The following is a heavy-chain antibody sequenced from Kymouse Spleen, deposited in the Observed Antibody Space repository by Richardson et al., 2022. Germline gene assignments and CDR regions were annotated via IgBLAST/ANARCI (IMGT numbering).Heavy chain of an antibody. CDR2: INHSGST. D-gene: IGHD3-10*01. Sequence: QVQLQQWGAGLLKPSETLSLTCAVYGGSFSGYYWSWIRQPPGKGLEWIGEINHSGSTNYNPSLKSRVTISVDTSKNQFSLKLSSVTAADTAVYYCAREEVRGVIYGMDVWGQGTTVTVSS. CDR1: GGSFSGYY. J-gene: IGHJ6*02. V-gene: IGHV4-34*01. CDR3: AREEVRGVIYGMDV.